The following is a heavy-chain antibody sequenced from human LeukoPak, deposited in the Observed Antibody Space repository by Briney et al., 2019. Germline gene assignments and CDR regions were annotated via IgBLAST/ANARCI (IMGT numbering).Heavy chain of an antibody. D-gene: IGHD6-13*01. CDR3: ARGGGIAAAAYYYYYMDV. CDR1: GGSISSSSYY. CDR2: IYYSGST. V-gene: IGHV4-39*01. J-gene: IGHJ6*03. Sequence: PSETLSLTCTVSGGSISSSSYYWGWIRQPPGKGLEWIGSIYYSGSTYYNPSLKSRVTISVDTSKNQFSLKLSSVTAADTAVYYCARGGGIAAAAYYYYYMDVWGKGTTVTVSS.